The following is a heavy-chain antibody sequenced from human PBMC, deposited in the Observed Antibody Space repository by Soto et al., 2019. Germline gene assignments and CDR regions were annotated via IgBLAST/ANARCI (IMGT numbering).Heavy chain of an antibody. V-gene: IGHV1-69*02. J-gene: IGHJ3*02. CDR1: GGTFSTYS. Sequence: QVQLVQSGAEVKKPGSSVKVSCKDSGGTFSTYSMFWVRQAPGQGLEWMGRIIPMLGIRNYAQRFQDRVTITADKSTATAHMELSSLRSEDTTLYYCTIGSWSGEVFDIWGQGTMVTVS. CDR2: IIPMLGIR. CDR3: TIGSWSGEVFDI. D-gene: IGHD2-21*01.